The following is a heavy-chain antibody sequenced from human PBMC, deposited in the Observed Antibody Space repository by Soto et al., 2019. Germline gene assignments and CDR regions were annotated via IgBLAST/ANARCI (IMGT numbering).Heavy chain of an antibody. CDR2: INAGNGNT. J-gene: IGHJ4*02. V-gene: IGHV1-3*01. D-gene: IGHD4-17*01. CDR1: GYTFTSYA. Sequence: QVQLVQSGAEVKKPGASVKVSCKASGYTFTSYAMHWVRQAPGQRLEWMGWINAGNGNTKYSQKFQGRVTITRDTAASTAYMELSSLRSEDTTVYYCASDYGDYVSKLDYWGQGTLVTVSS. CDR3: ASDYGDYVSKLDY.